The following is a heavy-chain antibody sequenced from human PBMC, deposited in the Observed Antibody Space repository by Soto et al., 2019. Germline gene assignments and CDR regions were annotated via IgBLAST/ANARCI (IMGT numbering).Heavy chain of an antibody. CDR3: ERDEGIAVAVFDY. V-gene: IGHV4-61*01. CDR2: IYYSGTT. CDR1: GGSATSGSYY. D-gene: IGHD6-19*01. Sequence: QVQLQESGPGLVKPSETLSLTCTVSGGSATSGSYYWSWIRQPPGKGLEWIGYIYYSGTTNYNPSLKSRVTISVDTSKHQVSLRLSSAPAADTAVYYCERDEGIAVAVFDYWGQGTLVTVSS. J-gene: IGHJ4*02.